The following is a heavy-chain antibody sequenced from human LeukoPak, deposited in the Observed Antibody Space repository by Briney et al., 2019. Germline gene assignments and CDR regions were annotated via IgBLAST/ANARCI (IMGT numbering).Heavy chain of an antibody. CDR2: ISGSGGST. D-gene: IGHD2-2*02. V-gene: IGHV3-23*01. J-gene: IGHJ4*02. CDR3: ANTDIVVVPAALL. Sequence: GGSLRLSCAASGFTFSDFGMSWVRQAPGKGLEWVSAISGSGGSTYYADSVKGRFTISRDNSKNTLYLQMNSLRAEDTAVYYCANTDIVVVPAALLWGQGTLVTVSS. CDR1: GFTFSDFG.